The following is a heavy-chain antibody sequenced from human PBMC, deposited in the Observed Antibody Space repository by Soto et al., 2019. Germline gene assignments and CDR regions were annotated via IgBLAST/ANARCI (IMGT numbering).Heavy chain of an antibody. V-gene: IGHV1-18*01. CDR1: GYTFTSYG. CDR2: FSAYNGKT. D-gene: IGHD4-17*01. CDR3: ARDPNDGVGYGDYSYY. J-gene: IGHJ4*02. Sequence: QVQLVQSGAEVKKPGASVKVSCKASGYTFTSYGISWVRQAPGQGLEWMGWFSAYNGKTNYAQKLQGTVTMTTDTSTSTAYMELRSLRSDDTAVYYCARDPNDGVGYGDYSYYWGQASLVTVAS.